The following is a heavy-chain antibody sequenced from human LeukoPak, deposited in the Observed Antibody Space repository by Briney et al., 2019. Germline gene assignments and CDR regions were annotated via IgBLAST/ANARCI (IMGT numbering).Heavy chain of an antibody. Sequence: GGSLRLSCVASGFTFRSYAMRWVREAPGKGLGWVSAISGSGGSTYYADSVKGRFTISRDNYKNTLYLQMNSLRAEDTAVYNCAKPSTWGQGTLVTVSS. V-gene: IGHV3-23*01. J-gene: IGHJ5*02. CDR2: ISGSGGST. CDR1: GFTFRSYA. CDR3: AKPST.